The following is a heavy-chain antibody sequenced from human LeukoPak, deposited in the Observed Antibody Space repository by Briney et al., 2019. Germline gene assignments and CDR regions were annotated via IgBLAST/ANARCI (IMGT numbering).Heavy chain of an antibody. CDR3: ARASLAYFDS. CDR2: IYSGGST. J-gene: IGHJ4*02. CDR1: GFTVSRNY. V-gene: IGHV3-53*01. Sequence: PAGGSLRLSCAASGFTVSRNYMTWVRQAPGKGLEWVSVIYSGGSTYYADSVKGRFTISRDNSKNTLFLQMNSLRAEDTAVYYCARASLAYFDSWGQGTLVTVSS.